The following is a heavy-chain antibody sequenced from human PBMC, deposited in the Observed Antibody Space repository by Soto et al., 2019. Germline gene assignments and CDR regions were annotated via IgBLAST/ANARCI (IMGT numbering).Heavy chain of an antibody. J-gene: IGHJ4*02. CDR3: ARGGLYDLWSGLFD. CDR2: MHDSGTT. V-gene: IGHV4-30-4*01. Sequence: KTSETLSLTCSVSGASVTSGDCYWNWIRQTPGTGLEWLGYMHDSGTTSYNPPLKSRVTISRDTSKNQFSLKLTSVSAADTAVYFCARGGLYDLWSGLFDWGQGIRVTVSS. D-gene: IGHD3-3*01. CDR1: GASVTSGDCY.